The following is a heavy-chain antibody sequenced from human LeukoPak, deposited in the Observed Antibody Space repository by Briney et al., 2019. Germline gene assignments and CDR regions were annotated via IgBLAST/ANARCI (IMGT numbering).Heavy chain of an antibody. V-gene: IGHV4-34*01. Sequence: PSETLSLTCAVYGGSFSGYYWSWIRQPPGKGLEWIGEINHSGSTNHNPSLKSRVTISVDTSKNQFPLKLSSVTAADTAVYYCARRGRDFWSGSTKYYFDYWGQGTLVTVSS. CDR3: ARRGRDFWSGSTKYYFDY. D-gene: IGHD3-3*01. CDR2: INHSGST. J-gene: IGHJ4*02. CDR1: GGSFSGYY.